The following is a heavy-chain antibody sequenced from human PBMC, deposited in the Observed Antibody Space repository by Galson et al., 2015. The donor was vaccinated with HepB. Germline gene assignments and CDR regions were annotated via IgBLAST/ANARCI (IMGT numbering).Heavy chain of an antibody. J-gene: IGHJ5*02. V-gene: IGHV3-30*04. Sequence: SLRLSCAASGFTFSSYAMHWVRQAPGKGLEWVAVISYDGSNKYYADSMKGRFTISRDNSKNTLYLQMNSLRAEDTAVYYCARDSAHTPYLVLLWFGEFDPWGQGTLVTVSS. D-gene: IGHD3-10*01. CDR2: ISYDGSNK. CDR3: ARDSAHTPYLVLLWFGEFDP. CDR1: GFTFSSYA.